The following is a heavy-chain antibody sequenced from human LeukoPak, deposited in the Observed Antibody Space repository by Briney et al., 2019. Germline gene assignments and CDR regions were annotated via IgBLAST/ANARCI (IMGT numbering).Heavy chain of an antibody. CDR1: GFTFSSYA. D-gene: IGHD3-3*01. J-gene: IGHJ4*02. V-gene: IGHV3-23*01. CDR2: ISGSGGST. Sequence: GGSLRLSCAASGFTFSSYAMSWVRQAPGKGLEWVSAISGSGGSTYYADSVKGRFTISRDNSKNTLYLQMNSLRAEDTAVYYCAKVPYEDFWSGYYPDYWGQGTLVTVSS. CDR3: AKVPYEDFWSGYYPDY.